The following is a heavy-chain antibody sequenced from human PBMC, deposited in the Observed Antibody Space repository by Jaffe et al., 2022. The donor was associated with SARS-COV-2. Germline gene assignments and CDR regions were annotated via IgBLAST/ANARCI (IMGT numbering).Heavy chain of an antibody. CDR2: IIPIFGTA. J-gene: IGHJ5*02. Sequence: QVQLVQSGAEVKKPGSSVKVSCKASGGTFSSYAISWVRQAPGQGLEWMGGIIPIFGTANYAQKFQGRVTITADESTSTAYMELSSLRSEDTAVYYCARDEAYCGGANNCAFPNWFDPWGQGTLVTVSS. CDR1: GGTFSSYA. V-gene: IGHV1-69*01. D-gene: IGHD2-21*01. CDR3: ARDEAYCGGANNCAFPNWFDP.